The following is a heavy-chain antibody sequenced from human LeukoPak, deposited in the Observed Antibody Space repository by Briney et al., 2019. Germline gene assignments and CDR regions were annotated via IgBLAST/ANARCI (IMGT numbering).Heavy chain of an antibody. D-gene: IGHD1-26*01. CDR1: GLTFSSYS. CDR2: ISSSSSTI. CDR3: ARGGGSYYYWFDP. J-gene: IGHJ5*02. Sequence: GGSLRLSCAASGLTFSSYSMNWVRQAPGKGLEWVSYISSSSSTIYYADSVKGRFTIPRDNAKNSLYLQMNSLRAEDTAVYYCARGGGSYYYWFDPWGQGTLVTVSS. V-gene: IGHV3-48*01.